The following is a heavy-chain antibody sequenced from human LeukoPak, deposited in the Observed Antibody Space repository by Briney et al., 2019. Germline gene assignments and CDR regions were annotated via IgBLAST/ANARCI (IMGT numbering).Heavy chain of an antibody. CDR2: ISGSGGST. V-gene: IGHV3-23*01. CDR3: AKDVSYYYDSSGYPRVNYFDY. J-gene: IGHJ4*02. Sequence: PGGSLRLSCAASGFTFSSYAMGWVRQAPGKGLEWVSAISGSGGSTYYADSVKGRFTISRDNSKNTLYLQMNSLRAEDTALYYCAKDVSYYYDSSGYPRVNYFDYWGQGTLVTVSS. CDR1: GFTFSSYA. D-gene: IGHD3-22*01.